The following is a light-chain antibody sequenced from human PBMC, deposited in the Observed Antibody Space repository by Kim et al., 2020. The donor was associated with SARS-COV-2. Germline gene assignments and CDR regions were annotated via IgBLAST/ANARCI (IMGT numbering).Light chain of an antibody. J-gene: IGKJ4*01. CDR1: QTISSTY. CDR3: LQYDRSPLT. V-gene: IGKV3-20*01. CDR2: GVS. Sequence: SPGERATLSCRASQTISSTYLAWYQQRPGQAPRLRIYGVSSTATGIPDRFSGSGSGTDFTLTISRLGPEDFGVYYCLQYDRSPLTFGGGTKVDIK.